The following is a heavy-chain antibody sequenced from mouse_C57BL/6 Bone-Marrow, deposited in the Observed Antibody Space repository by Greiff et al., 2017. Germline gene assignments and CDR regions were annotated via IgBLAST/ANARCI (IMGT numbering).Heavy chain of an antibody. V-gene: IGHV1-80*01. D-gene: IGHD1-1*01. Sequence: QVQLQQSGAELVKPGASVKISCKASGYAFSSYWMNWVKQRPGKGLEWIGQIYPGDGDTNYNGKFKGKATLTADKSSSTAYMQLSSLTSEDSAVYFCARWNYYGSSGYWGQGTTLTVSS. CDR2: IYPGDGDT. CDR3: ARWNYYGSSGY. CDR1: GYAFSSYW. J-gene: IGHJ2*01.